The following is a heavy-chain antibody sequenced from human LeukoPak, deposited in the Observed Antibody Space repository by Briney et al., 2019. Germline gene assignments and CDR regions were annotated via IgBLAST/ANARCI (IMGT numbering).Heavy chain of an antibody. Sequence: SQTLSLTCAVSGGSISSSSYYWGWIRQPPGKGLEWIGSIYNSGSSYYNPSLKSRVTISKDTSKNQFSLKLSSVTAADTAVYYCARGDYGGHDYWGQGTLVTVSS. J-gene: IGHJ4*02. D-gene: IGHD4-23*01. CDR3: ARGDYGGHDY. CDR2: IYNSGSS. V-gene: IGHV4-39*07. CDR1: GGSISSSSYY.